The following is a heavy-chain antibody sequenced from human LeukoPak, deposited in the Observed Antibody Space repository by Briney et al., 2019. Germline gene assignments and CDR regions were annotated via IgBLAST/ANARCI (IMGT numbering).Heavy chain of an antibody. CDR1: GYTFTSYG. Sequence: ASVKVSCKASGYTFTSYGISWVRQAPGQGLEWMGWISAYNGNTNYAQKLQGRVTMTTDTSTSTAYMERRSLRSDDTAVYYCAREYCSSTSCHAGWFDPWGQGTLVTVSS. CDR2: ISAYNGNT. CDR3: AREYCSSTSCHAGWFDP. D-gene: IGHD2-2*01. J-gene: IGHJ5*02. V-gene: IGHV1-18*01.